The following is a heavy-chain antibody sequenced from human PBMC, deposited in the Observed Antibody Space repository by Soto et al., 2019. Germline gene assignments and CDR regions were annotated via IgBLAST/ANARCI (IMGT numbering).Heavy chain of an antibody. Sequence: PGESLKISCKGSGYSFTSYWIDWVRQMPGKGLEWMGIIYPGDSDTRYSPSFQGQVTISADKSISTAYLQWSSLKASDTAMYYCARSYYDFWSGYPYYYMDVWGKGTTVTVSS. CDR2: IYPGDSDT. D-gene: IGHD3-3*01. V-gene: IGHV5-51*01. CDR3: ARSYYDFWSGYPYYYMDV. J-gene: IGHJ6*03. CDR1: GYSFTSYW.